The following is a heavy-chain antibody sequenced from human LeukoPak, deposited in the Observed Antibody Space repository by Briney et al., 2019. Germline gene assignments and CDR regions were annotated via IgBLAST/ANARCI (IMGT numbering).Heavy chain of an antibody. Sequence: GGSLRLSCAASGFTFSSYEMNWVRQAPGKGLEGVSYISSSGSTIYYADSVKGRFTISRDNAKNSLYLQMNSLRAEDTAVYYCARADWLLPDDYWGQGTLVTVSS. CDR1: GFTFSSYE. CDR3: ARADWLLPDDY. D-gene: IGHD3/OR15-3a*01. J-gene: IGHJ4*02. V-gene: IGHV3-48*03. CDR2: ISSSGSTI.